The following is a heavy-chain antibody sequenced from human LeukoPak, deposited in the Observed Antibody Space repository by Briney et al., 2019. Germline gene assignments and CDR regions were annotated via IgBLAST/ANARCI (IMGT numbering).Heavy chain of an antibody. V-gene: IGHV1-69*06. D-gene: IGHD6-13*01. CDR2: IIPIFGTA. CDR1: GGTFSSYA. Sequence: VASVKVSCKASGGTFSSYAISWVRQAPGQGLEWMGGIIPIFGTANYAQKFQGKVTITADKSTSTAYMELSSLRSEDTAVYYCARELAAAGVDAFDIWGQGTMVTVSS. J-gene: IGHJ3*02. CDR3: ARELAAAGVDAFDI.